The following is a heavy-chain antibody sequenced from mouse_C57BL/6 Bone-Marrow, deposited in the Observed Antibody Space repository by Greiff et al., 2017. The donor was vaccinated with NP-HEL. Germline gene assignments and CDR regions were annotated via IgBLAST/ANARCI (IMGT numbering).Heavy chain of an antibody. Sequence: VKLQQPGAELVKPGASVKMSCKASGYTFTSYWITWVKQRPGQGLEWIGDIYPGSGSTNYQEKFKSKATMTVDTSSSTAYKQLSSLTSEDAAVYYGARSNGYRGCAFWGRGTGVTVTA. V-gene: IGHV1-55*01. D-gene: IGHD2-2*01. CDR2: IYPGSGST. CDR1: GYTFTSYW. J-gene: IGHJ3*01. CDR3: ARSNGYRGCAF.